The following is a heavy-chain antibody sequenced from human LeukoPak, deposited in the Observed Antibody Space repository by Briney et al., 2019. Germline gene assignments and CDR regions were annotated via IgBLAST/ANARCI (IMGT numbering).Heavy chain of an antibody. CDR1: GFTFDDYA. J-gene: IGHJ4*02. V-gene: IGHV3-9*01. CDR2: ISWNSGSI. D-gene: IGHD6-19*01. CDR3: ASWPVGWYGEDS. Sequence: PGGSLRLSCAASGFTFDDYAMHWVRQAPGKGLEWVSGISWNSGSIGYADSVKGRFTISRDNAKNSLYLQMNSLRVEDTAVYYCASWPVGWYGEDSWGQGTLVTVSS.